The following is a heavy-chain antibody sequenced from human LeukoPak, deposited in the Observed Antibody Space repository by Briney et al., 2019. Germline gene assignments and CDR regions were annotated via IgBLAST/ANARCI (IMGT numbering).Heavy chain of an antibody. V-gene: IGHV4-59*12. J-gene: IGHJ6*03. CDR1: GGSISSYY. Sequence: SETLSLTCTVSGGSISSYYWSWIRQPPGKGLEWIGYIYYSGSTNYNPSLKSRVTISVDTSKNQFSLKLSSVTAADTAVYYCARGGGLRYYYYYYYMDVWGKGTTVTVSS. CDR3: ARGGGLRYYYYYYYMDV. D-gene: IGHD5-12*01. CDR2: IYYSGST.